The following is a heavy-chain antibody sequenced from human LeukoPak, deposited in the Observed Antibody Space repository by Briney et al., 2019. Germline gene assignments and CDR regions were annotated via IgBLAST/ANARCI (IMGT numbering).Heavy chain of an antibody. D-gene: IGHD3-22*01. CDR3: ARAHGGSGYYLPLDY. V-gene: IGHV3-48*02. CDR2: ISSSNNTI. Sequence: PGGSLRLSCAASGFTFSSYSMNWVRQAPGKGLDWVSYISSSNNTIYYADSVKGRFTISRDNAKNSLYLQMNSLRDEDTAVYYCARAHGGSGYYLPLDYWGQGTLVTVSS. CDR1: GFTFSSYS. J-gene: IGHJ4*02.